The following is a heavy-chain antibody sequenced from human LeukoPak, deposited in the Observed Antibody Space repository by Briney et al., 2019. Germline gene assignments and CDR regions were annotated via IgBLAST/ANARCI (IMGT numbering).Heavy chain of an antibody. Sequence: PGRSLRLSCAASGFSVRSNYISWVRQAPGKGLEWVSMIYSDGSIFHADSVKGRFTMSRDNSRNTLDLQMNSLRVEDTAVYFCARDRRRLRGMNGDGDAFDIWGQGTMVTVSS. CDR3: ARDRRRLRGMNGDGDAFDI. CDR1: GFSVRSNY. CDR2: IYSDGSI. J-gene: IGHJ3*02. V-gene: IGHV3-53*01. D-gene: IGHD1-1*01.